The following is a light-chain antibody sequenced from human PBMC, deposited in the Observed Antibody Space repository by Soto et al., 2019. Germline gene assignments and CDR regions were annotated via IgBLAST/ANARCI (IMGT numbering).Light chain of an antibody. CDR1: QSISTW. CDR3: QQYNHYLT. Sequence: DVQMTQSPRTLSASVGGRVIITCRDSQSISTWLAWYQQKPGKAPNLLISDASSLESAVPSRFSGSGSGTEFTLTITSLEPDDYANYHCQQYNHYLTFGQGTKVDIK. V-gene: IGKV1-5*01. J-gene: IGKJ1*01. CDR2: DAS.